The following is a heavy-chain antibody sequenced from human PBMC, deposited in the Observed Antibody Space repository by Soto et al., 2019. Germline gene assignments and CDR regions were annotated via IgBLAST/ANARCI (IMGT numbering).Heavy chain of an antibody. CDR1: GFTFNDYW. Sequence: EVQLVESGGGLVQPGGSLRLSCVASGFTFNDYWMHWVRQAPGKGLVWVSRLNSDGSSGYYGDSMKGRFTISRDNAKNTLYLQINSLRDEDTAVYYWARGLKYKYGMDVWGQGTTVTLSS. J-gene: IGHJ6*02. V-gene: IGHV3-74*01. CDR2: LNSDGSSG. D-gene: IGHD1-20*01. CDR3: ARGLKYKYGMDV.